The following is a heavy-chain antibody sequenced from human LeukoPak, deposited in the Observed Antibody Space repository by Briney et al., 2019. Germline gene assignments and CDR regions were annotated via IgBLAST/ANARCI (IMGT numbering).Heavy chain of an antibody. CDR3: ARGPRIYGDYLFDY. V-gene: IGHV4-30-2*01. CDR2: IYHGGST. CDR1: GGSFSGYS. Sequence: SETLSLTCAVYGGSFSGYSWSWIRQPPGKGLEWIGYIYHGGSTYYNPSLKSRVTISVDRSKNQFSLRLSSVTAADTAVYYCARGPRIYGDYLFDYWGQGTLVTVSS. D-gene: IGHD4-17*01. J-gene: IGHJ4*02.